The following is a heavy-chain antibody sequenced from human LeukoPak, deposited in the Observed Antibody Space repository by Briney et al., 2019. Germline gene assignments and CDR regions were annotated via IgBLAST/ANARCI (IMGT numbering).Heavy chain of an antibody. Sequence: ASVKVSCKASGGTFSSYAISWVRQAPGQGLEWMGGIIPIFGTANYAQKFQGRVTITADESTSTAYMELSSLRSEDTAVYYCARGHSGYDSSPHFDYWGQGTLVTVSS. CDR2: IIPIFGTA. CDR1: GGTFSSYA. CDR3: ARGHSGYDSSPHFDY. D-gene: IGHD5-12*01. V-gene: IGHV1-69*01. J-gene: IGHJ4*02.